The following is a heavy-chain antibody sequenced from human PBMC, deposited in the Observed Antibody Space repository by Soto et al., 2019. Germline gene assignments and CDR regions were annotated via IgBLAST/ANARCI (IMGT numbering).Heavy chain of an antibody. Sequence: SGPTLVKPTQTLTLTCTFSGFSLSTSGVGVGWIRQPPGKALEWLALIYWNDDKRYSPSLKSRLTITKDTSKNQVVLTMTNMDPVDTATYYCAHRYSNCGGDCYYFDYWGQGTLVTVSS. CDR1: GFSLSTSGVG. CDR3: AHRYSNCGGDCYYFDY. J-gene: IGHJ4*02. CDR2: IYWNDDK. V-gene: IGHV2-5*01. D-gene: IGHD2-21*02.